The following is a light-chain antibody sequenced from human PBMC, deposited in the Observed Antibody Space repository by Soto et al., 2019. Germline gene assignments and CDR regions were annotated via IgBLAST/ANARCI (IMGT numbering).Light chain of an antibody. J-gene: IGKJ1*01. CDR1: QTISSW. CDR3: QHYNSYSEA. Sequence: DIQITQPPSTLFGSVGAGVTINCRASQTISSWLAWYQQKPGKAPKLLIYKASTLKSGVPSRFSGSGSGTEFTLTISSLQPDDFATYYCQHYNSYSEAFGQGTKVDIK. V-gene: IGKV1-5*03. CDR2: KAS.